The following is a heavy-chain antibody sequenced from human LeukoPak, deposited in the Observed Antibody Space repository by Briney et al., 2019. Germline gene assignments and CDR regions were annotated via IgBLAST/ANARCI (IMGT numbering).Heavy chain of an antibody. Sequence: GGSLRLSCAASGFTFSSYGMHWVRQAPGKGLEWVAFIRYDGSNKYYADSVKGRFTISRDNSKNTLYLQMNSLRAEDTAVYYCAKEGLVLRYFDWLLYGHFDYWGQGTLVTVSS. J-gene: IGHJ4*02. V-gene: IGHV3-30*02. CDR2: IRYDGSNK. D-gene: IGHD3-9*01. CDR1: GFTFSSYG. CDR3: AKEGLVLRYFDWLLYGHFDY.